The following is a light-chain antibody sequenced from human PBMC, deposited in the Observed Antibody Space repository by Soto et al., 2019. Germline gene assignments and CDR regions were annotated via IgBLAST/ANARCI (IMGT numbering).Light chain of an antibody. CDR3: HQYNDWPLT. J-gene: IGKJ4*01. V-gene: IGKV3-15*01. CDR2: GAS. Sequence: EIVMTQSPATVSVSPGESATLSCRASQSVSSNLAWYQQKPGQAPRLLIYGASTRATAIPPRFSGSGSGTEFPLIISSLQSEDFAVYYCHQYNDWPLTFGGGTEVEIK. CDR1: QSVSSN.